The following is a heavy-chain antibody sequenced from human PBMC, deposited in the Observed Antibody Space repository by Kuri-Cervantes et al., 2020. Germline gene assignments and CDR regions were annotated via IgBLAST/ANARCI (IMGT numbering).Heavy chain of an antibody. CDR2: ISSDESHI. D-gene: IGHD6-13*01. CDR1: GFTFSTYG. Sequence: GESLKISCAASGFTFSTYGMHWVRQAPGRGLEWVAVISSDESHIYYADSVKGRFTISRDSSKNTLYLQMDSLRAEDTAVYYCARANFWYGNYFDYWGQGTLVTVSS. CDR3: ARANFWYGNYFDY. J-gene: IGHJ4*02. V-gene: IGHV3-30*05.